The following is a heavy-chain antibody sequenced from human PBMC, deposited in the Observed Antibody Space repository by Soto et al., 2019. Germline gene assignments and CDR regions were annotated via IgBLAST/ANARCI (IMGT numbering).Heavy chain of an antibody. V-gene: IGHV3-73*01. CDR2: IRSKANSYAT. Sequence: EVQLVESGGGLVQPGGALNPSVAPPGFTFSGSAMPGVRQASGKGLEWVGRIRSKANSYATAYAASVKGRFTISRDDSKNTAYLQMNSLKTEDTAVYYCTSPYDFWSGYYYYYMDVWGKGTTVTVSS. D-gene: IGHD3-3*01. J-gene: IGHJ6*03. CDR1: GFTFSGSA. CDR3: TSPYDFWSGYYYYYMDV.